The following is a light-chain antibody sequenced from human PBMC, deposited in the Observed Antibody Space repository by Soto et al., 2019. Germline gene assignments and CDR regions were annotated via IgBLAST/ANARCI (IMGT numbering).Light chain of an antibody. CDR2: DAS. CDR1: QSIGTW. V-gene: IGKV1-5*01. CDR3: QQYNSYRT. J-gene: IGKJ1*01. Sequence: DIQLAQSPSTLPASVGGAVTFTCGASQSIGTWLAWYQQKPGKAPKLLIFDASSLESGVPSRFSGSGSGTEFTLTITSLQTDDFATYYCQQYNSYRTFGQGTKVDIK.